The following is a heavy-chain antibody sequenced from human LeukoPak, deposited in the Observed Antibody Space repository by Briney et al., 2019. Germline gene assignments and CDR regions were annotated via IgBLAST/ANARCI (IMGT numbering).Heavy chain of an antibody. CDR3: ARDLKAAAGQYYYYGMDV. V-gene: IGHV1-46*01. CDR1: GYTFTSYY. CDR2: INPSGGST. J-gene: IGHJ6*02. D-gene: IGHD6-13*01. Sequence: ASVKVSCKASGYTFTSYYMHWVRQAPGQGLEWMGIINPSGGSTSYAQKFQGRVTMTRDTSTSTVYMELSSLRSEDTAVYYCARDLKAAAGQYYYYGMDVWGQGTTVTVS.